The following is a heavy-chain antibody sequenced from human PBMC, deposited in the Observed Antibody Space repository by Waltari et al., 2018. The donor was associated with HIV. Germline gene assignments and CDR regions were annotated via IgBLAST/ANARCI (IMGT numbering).Heavy chain of an antibody. D-gene: IGHD4-17*01. CDR1: GFPFDDYA. V-gene: IGHV3-43D*03. Sequence: EVQLVEFGGVVVQPGGSLSLSCAASGFPFDDYAMHWVRPAPGKGLEWVSLISWDGGSTYYADSVKGRFTISRDNSKNSLYLQMNSLRAEDTALYYCSTYGDSEAFDIWGQGTMVTVSS. CDR2: ISWDGGST. J-gene: IGHJ3*02. CDR3: STYGDSEAFDI.